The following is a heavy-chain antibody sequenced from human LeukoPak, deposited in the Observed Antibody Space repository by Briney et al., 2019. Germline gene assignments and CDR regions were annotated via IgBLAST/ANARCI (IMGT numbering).Heavy chain of an antibody. CDR1: GGSISSSSYY. Sequence: SETLSLTCTVSGGSISSSSYYWGWIRQPPGEGLEWIGSIYYSGSTYYNPSLKSRVTTSVDTSKNQFSLKLSSVTAADTAVYYCARSLLLFSSGYPYYFDYWGQGTLVTVSS. CDR2: IYYSGST. D-gene: IGHD3-22*01. V-gene: IGHV4-39*01. CDR3: ARSLLLFSSGYPYYFDY. J-gene: IGHJ4*02.